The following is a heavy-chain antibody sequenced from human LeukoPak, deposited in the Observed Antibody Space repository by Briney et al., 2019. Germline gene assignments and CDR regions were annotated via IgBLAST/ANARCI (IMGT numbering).Heavy chain of an antibody. D-gene: IGHD2-2*01. CDR3: AKDQHDIVVVPAADAFDI. V-gene: IGHV3-30*01. Sequence: GGSLRLSCAASGFTFSIYPMHWVRQAPGKGLEWVAVISNDGRDKHHADSVKGRFTISRDNSKNTVYLQMNSLRAEDTAVYYCAKDQHDIVVVPAADAFDIWGQGTMVTVSS. CDR1: GFTFSIYP. J-gene: IGHJ3*02. CDR2: ISNDGRDK.